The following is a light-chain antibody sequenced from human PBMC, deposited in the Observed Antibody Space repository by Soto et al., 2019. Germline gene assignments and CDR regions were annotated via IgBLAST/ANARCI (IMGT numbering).Light chain of an antibody. V-gene: IGLV1-47*01. CDR1: SSNIA. CDR3: AAWDDSLSGPYV. J-gene: IGLJ1*01. CDR2: NNN. Sequence: QPVLTQPPSASATPGQRVTISCSGASSNIAWYQHLPGTSPKLLIYNNNQRPSGVPDRFSGSKSGTSASLAISGLRSEDEADYYCAAWDDSLSGPYVFGTGTQLTVL.